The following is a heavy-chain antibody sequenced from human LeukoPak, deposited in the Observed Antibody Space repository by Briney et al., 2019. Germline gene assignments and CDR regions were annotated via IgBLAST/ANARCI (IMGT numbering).Heavy chain of an antibody. CDR2: INPNSGGT. J-gene: IGHJ4*02. CDR1: GYTFTCYY. Sequence: GASVKVSCKASGYTFTCYYMHWVRQAPGQGLEWMGWINPNSGGTNYAQKFQGRVTMTRDTSISTAYMELSRLRSDDTAVYYCARGAGSTTTVTTIGFDYWGQGTLVTVSS. CDR3: ARGAGSTTTVTTIGFDY. V-gene: IGHV1-2*02. D-gene: IGHD4-17*01.